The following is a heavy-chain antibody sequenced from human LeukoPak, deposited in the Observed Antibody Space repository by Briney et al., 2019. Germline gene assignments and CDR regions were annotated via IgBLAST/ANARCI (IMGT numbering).Heavy chain of an antibody. V-gene: IGHV3-48*03. CDR3: ARVLTDYYYMDV. Sequence: GGSLRLSCAASGFTFSSYEMNWVRQAPGKGLEWVSYISSSGSTIYYADPVKGRFTISRDNAKNSLYLQMNSLRAEDTAVYYCARVLTDYYYMDVWGKGTTVTISS. CDR2: ISSSGSTI. D-gene: IGHD1-14*01. CDR1: GFTFSSYE. J-gene: IGHJ6*03.